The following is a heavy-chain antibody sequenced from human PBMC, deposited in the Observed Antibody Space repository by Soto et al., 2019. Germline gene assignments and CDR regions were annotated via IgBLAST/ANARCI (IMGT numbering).Heavy chain of an antibody. Sequence: QVQLVESRGGVVQPGRSLRLSCAASGFTFSTYGMHWVRQAPGKGLEWVAALSHDETNKFYADSVKGRFTISRDNSKNTLYLEMFSLRAEDTAVYYCVKEGRGSTTSCSRCYGLDVWGQGTTVTVSS. V-gene: IGHV3-30*18. CDR2: LSHDETNK. J-gene: IGHJ6*02. CDR3: VKEGRGSTTSCSRCYGLDV. CDR1: GFTFSTYG. D-gene: IGHD2-2*01.